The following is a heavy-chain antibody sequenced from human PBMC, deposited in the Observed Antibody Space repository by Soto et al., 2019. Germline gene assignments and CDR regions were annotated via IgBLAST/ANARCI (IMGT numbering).Heavy chain of an antibody. V-gene: IGHV4-31*02. J-gene: IGHJ6*02. D-gene: IGHD2-21*02. CDR3: ARFCGGDCNYGMDV. CDR2: IYYSGST. Sequence: WTWIRQHPGKGLEWIGYIYYSGSTYYNPSLKSRVTISVDTSKNQFSLKLSSVTAADTAVYYCARFCGGDCNYGMDVWGQGTTVTVSS.